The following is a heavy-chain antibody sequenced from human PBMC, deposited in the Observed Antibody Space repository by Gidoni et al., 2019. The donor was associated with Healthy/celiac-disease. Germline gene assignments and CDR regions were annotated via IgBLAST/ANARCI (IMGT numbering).Heavy chain of an antibody. CDR3: AKGGYCSGGSCYAHSGYYYGMDV. CDR2: ISGSGGST. CDR1: GFTFSSYA. V-gene: IGHV3-23*01. J-gene: IGHJ6*02. Sequence: EVQLLESGGGLVQPGGSLRLYCAASGFTFSSYAMSWVRQAPGKGLEWVSAISGSGGSTYYADSVKGRFTISRDNSKNTLYRQMNSLRAEDTAVYYCAKGGYCSGGSCYAHSGYYYGMDVWGQGTTVTVSS. D-gene: IGHD2-15*01.